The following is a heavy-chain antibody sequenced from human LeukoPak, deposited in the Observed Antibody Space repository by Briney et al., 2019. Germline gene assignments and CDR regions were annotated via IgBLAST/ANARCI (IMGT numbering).Heavy chain of an antibody. CDR2: IYSGGST. CDR3: ARVSASSGWTGGFDY. D-gene: IGHD6-19*01. J-gene: IGHJ4*02. Sequence: GGSLRLSCAASGFTVTSNYMNWVRQAPGKGLEWVSVIYSGGSTYYADSVKGRITISRDNSKNTLYLQMNSLRAEDTAVYYCARVSASSGWTGGFDYWGQGTLVTVSS. CDR1: GFTVTSNY. V-gene: IGHV3-66*01.